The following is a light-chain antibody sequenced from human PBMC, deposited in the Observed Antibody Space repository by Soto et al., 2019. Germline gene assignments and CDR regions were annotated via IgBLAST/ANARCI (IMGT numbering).Light chain of an antibody. CDR3: QQSYRTPLT. CDR1: QSISSY. CDR2: AAS. J-gene: IGKJ4*01. V-gene: IGKV1-39*01. Sequence: DIQMTQSPSSLSASVGDRVTIPCRASQSISSYLNWYQQKPGKAPKLLIYAASSLQSGVPSRFSGNGSGTDFTLTIISRQPEDFATYYCQQSYRTPLTFGGGPKVEIK.